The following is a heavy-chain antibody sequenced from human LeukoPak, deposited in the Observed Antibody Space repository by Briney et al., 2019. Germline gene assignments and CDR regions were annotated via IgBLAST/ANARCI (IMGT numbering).Heavy chain of an antibody. CDR1: GFTFSSYA. Sequence: PGGSLRLSCAASGFTFSSYAMSWVRQAPGKGLEWIGSIYHSGRTYYNPSLKSRVTISVDTSKNQFSLKLSSVTAADTAVYYCAREGDSSSVGWFDPWGQGTLVTVSS. CDR3: AREGDSSSVGWFDP. V-gene: IGHV4-38-2*02. CDR2: IYHSGRT. D-gene: IGHD6-13*01. J-gene: IGHJ5*02.